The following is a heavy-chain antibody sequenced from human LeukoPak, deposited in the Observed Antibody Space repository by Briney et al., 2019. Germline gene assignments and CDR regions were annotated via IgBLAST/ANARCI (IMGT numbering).Heavy chain of an antibody. CDR2: IIPIFGTA. J-gene: IGHJ4*02. D-gene: IGHD3-10*01. Sequence: SVKVSCKASGGTFSSYAISWVRQAPGQGLEWMGGIIPIFGTANYAQKFQGRVTITADESTSTAYMELSSLRSEDTAVYYCARGSLVRGVITLLFDYWDQGTLVTVSS. V-gene: IGHV1-69*13. CDR1: GGTFSSYA. CDR3: ARGSLVRGVITLLFDY.